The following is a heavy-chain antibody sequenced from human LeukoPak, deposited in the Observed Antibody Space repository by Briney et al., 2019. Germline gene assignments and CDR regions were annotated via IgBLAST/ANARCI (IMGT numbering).Heavy chain of an antibody. Sequence: SETLSLTCAVYGGSFSGYYWSWIRQPPGKGLEWIGEINHSGSTNYNPSLKSRVTISVDTSKNQFSLKLSFVTAADTAVYYCARGGIRYFDWLRNGMDVWGQGTTVTVSS. V-gene: IGHV4-34*01. D-gene: IGHD3-9*01. J-gene: IGHJ6*02. CDR2: INHSGST. CDR1: GGSFSGYY. CDR3: ARGGIRYFDWLRNGMDV.